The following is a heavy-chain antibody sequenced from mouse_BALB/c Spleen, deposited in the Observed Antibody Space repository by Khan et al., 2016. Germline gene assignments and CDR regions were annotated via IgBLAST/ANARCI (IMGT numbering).Heavy chain of an antibody. D-gene: IGHD1-1*01. CDR1: GYTFTSYW. CDR3: ETSYYNGSSDYAREY. Sequence: QVQLQQSGAELAKPGASVKMSCKASGYTFTSYWMHCVKQRLGPGLEWIGYINPSTGYTEYNQTFKDKATLTPDKSSSTSYMQLSCLTSEDSDVSYRETSYYNGSSDYAREYWGEGTSVSVSS. J-gene: IGHJ4*01. V-gene: IGHV1-7*01. CDR2: INPSTGYT.